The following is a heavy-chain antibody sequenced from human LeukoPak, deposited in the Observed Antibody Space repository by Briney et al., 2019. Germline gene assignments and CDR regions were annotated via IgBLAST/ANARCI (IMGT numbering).Heavy chain of an antibody. J-gene: IGHJ6*02. CDR2: IYTIGST. V-gene: IGHV4-4*07. CDR3: ARDSYGDYYYYYGMDV. Sequence: SETLSLTCTVSGGSISSYYWSWIRQPAGKGLEWIGRIYTIGSTNYNPSLKSRVTMSVDTSKNQFSLKLSSVTAADTAVYYCARDSYGDYYYYYGMDVWGQGTTVTVSS. D-gene: IGHD4-17*01. CDR1: GGSISSYY.